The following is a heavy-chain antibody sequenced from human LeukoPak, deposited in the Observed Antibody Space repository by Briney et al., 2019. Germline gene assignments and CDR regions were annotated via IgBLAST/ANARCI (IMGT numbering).Heavy chain of an antibody. Sequence: GGSLRLSCAASGFTFSTYGMNWVRQAPGKGLEWVANINQDGSEKYYVDSVKGRFTISRDNARSSLYLQMNSLRAEDTAVYYCASYGDYGPSYYHHYMDVWGKGTTVTVSS. V-gene: IGHV3-7*01. J-gene: IGHJ6*03. CDR1: GFTFSTYG. CDR3: ASYGDYGPSYYHHYMDV. CDR2: INQDGSEK. D-gene: IGHD4-17*01.